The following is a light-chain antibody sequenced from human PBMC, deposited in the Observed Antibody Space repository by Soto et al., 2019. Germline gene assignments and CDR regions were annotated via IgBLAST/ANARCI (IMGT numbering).Light chain of an antibody. CDR2: GAS. Sequence: EIVLTQSPGTLSLSPGERATLSCRASQGFSSSYLTCYQQKPRRAPRLLIYGASRRATGIPDRFSGSGSGPDFTLTISRREPDDFLVYYCQYAGSTPNTFGPGTQVDIK. CDR1: QGFSSSY. J-gene: IGKJ3*01. CDR3: QYAGSTPNT. V-gene: IGKV3-20*01.